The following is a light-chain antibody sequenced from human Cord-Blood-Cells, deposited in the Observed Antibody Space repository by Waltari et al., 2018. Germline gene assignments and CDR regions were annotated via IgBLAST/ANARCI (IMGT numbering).Light chain of an antibody. CDR1: QSVSSY. Sequence: EIVLTQSPATLSLSPGERATLSCRASQSVSSYLAWYQQKPGQAPRLLIYDASNRATGIPARFSGSVSGTDFTITISILEPEDFAVYYCQQRSNWLYSFGQGTKLESK. V-gene: IGKV3-11*01. J-gene: IGKJ2*03. CDR2: DAS. CDR3: QQRSNWLYS.